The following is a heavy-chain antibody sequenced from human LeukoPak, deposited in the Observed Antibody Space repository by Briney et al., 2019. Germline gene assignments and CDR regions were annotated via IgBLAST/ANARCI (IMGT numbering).Heavy chain of an antibody. CDR1: GYTFISHG. CDR2: INTYNGDT. Sequence: GASVKVSCQASGYTFISHGITWVRQAPGQGLECLGWINTYNGDTYYAQNLQGRLTMTTDTSTSTAYMELRSLRSDDTAVYYCARDRVVTAIPQSDYWGQGTLVTVSS. D-gene: IGHD2-21*02. CDR3: ARDRVVTAIPQSDY. V-gene: IGHV1-18*01. J-gene: IGHJ4*02.